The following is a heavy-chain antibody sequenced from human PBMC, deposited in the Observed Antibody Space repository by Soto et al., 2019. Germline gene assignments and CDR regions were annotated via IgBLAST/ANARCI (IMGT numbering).Heavy chain of an antibody. CDR1: GGSFSGYY. CDR3: ARDGGRSGYDVVVTTLWYNWFDP. CDR2: INHSGST. V-gene: IGHV4-34*01. Sequence: NPSETLSLTCAVYGGSFSGYYWSWIRQPPGKGLEWIGEINHSGSTNYNPSLKSRVTISVDTSKNQFSLKLSSVTAADTAVYYCARDGGRSGYDVVVTTLWYNWFDPWGQGTLVTVSS. D-gene: IGHD5-12*01. J-gene: IGHJ5*02.